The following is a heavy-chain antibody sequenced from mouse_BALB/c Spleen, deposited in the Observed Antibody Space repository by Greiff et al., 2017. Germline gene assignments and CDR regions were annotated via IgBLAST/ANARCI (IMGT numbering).Heavy chain of an antibody. J-gene: IGHJ2*01. V-gene: IGHV5-17*02. Sequence: EVQGVESGGGLVQPGGSRKLSCAASGFTFSSFGMHWVRQAPEKGLEWVAYISSGSSTIYYADTVKGRFTISRDNPKNTLFLQMTSLRSEDTAMYYCARSGLVYYFDYWGQGTTLTVSS. CDR2: ISSGSSTI. CDR1: GFTFSSFG. D-gene: IGHD1-1*02. CDR3: ARSGLVYYFDY.